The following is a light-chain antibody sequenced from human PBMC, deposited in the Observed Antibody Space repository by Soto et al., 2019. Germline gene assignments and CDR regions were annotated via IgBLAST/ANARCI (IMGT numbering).Light chain of an antibody. CDR1: QDIGNF. CDR3: QKCKGAPFT. CDR2: AAS. V-gene: IGKV1-27*01. J-gene: IGKJ4*01. Sequence: IQMTQSPSSLSAFVGDRVTITCRARQDIGNFLAWYQQKPGKVPKLLIYAASTLQSGVPSRFSGSGSGTDFTLTISSLQPEDVATYYCQKCKGAPFTFGGGTKV.